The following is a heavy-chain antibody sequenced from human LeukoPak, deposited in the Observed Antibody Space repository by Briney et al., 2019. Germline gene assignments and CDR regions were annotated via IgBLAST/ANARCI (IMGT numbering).Heavy chain of an antibody. Sequence: SETLSLTCTVSGGSINSSSFYWGWIRQPPGRGLGWIGYIYYSGSTNYNPSLKSRVTIPVDTPKNQFSLKLSSVTAADTAVYYCARHVGGGNPPIFDYWGQGTLVTVSS. V-gene: IGHV4-61*05. CDR2: IYYSGST. J-gene: IGHJ4*02. CDR1: GGSINSSSFY. CDR3: ARHVGGGNPPIFDY. D-gene: IGHD4-23*01.